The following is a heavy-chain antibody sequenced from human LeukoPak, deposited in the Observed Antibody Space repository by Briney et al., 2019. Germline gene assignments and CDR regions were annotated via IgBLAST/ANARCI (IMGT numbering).Heavy chain of an antibody. J-gene: IGHJ4*02. D-gene: IGHD3-16*02. CDR1: GFAVSSNY. V-gene: IGHV3-53*01. CDR3: ARAREITFGGVIGYFDY. Sequence: GGSLRLSCAASGFAVSSNYTSWVRQAPGKGLEWVSVIYSGGTTYSADSVKGRFTISRDNSKDTLYLQMNSLRAEDTAVYYCARAREITFGGVIGYFDYWGQGTLVTVSS. CDR2: IYSGGTT.